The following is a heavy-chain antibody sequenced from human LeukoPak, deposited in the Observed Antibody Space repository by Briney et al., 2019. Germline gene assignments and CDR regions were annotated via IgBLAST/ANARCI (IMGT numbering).Heavy chain of an antibody. CDR3: ARVGSSWTEYYFDY. CDR1: GYTFTSYG. V-gene: IGHV1-46*01. J-gene: IGHJ4*02. Sequence: ASVKVSCKASGYTFTSYGISWVRQAPGQGLEWMGIINPSGGSTSYAQKFQGRVTMTRDTSTSTVYMELSSLRSEDTAVYYCARVGSSWTEYYFDYWGQGTLVTVSS. CDR2: INPSGGST. D-gene: IGHD6-13*01.